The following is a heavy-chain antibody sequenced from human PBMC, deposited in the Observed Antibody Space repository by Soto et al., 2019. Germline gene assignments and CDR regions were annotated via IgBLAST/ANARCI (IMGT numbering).Heavy chain of an antibody. CDR2: IYWDDDK. CDR1: GFSLSTSGVG. J-gene: IGHJ6*03. CDR3: AHRRNYGDARYYYYYYYMDV. V-gene: IGHV2-5*02. Sequence: QITLKESGPTLVKPTQTLTLTCTFSGFSLSTSGVGVGWIRQPPGKALEWLALIYWDDDKRYSPSLKSRLTITKDTAKNQGVLTMTNMDPVDTATYYCAHRRNYGDARYYYYYYYMDVWGKGTTVTVSS. D-gene: IGHD4-17*01.